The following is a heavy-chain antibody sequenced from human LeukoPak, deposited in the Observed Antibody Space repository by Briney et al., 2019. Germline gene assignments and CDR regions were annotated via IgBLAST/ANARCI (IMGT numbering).Heavy chain of an antibody. J-gene: IGHJ6*03. CDR3: ARVGGGSYYYYYYMDV. CDR1: GGSISNYY. CDR2: IYYSGST. D-gene: IGHD2-15*01. V-gene: IGHV4-59*01. Sequence: SETLSLTCTVSGGSISNYYWSWIRQPPGKGLEWIGYIYYSGSTNYSPSLKSRVSISVDTSTNQFSLKLSSVTAADTAVYYCARVGGGSYYYYYYMDVWGKGTTVAVSS.